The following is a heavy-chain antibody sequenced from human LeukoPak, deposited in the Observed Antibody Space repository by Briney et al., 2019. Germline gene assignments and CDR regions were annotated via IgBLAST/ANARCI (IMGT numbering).Heavy chain of an antibody. D-gene: IGHD6-13*01. CDR2: IIPIFGTA. V-gene: IGHV1-69*13. J-gene: IGHJ4*02. CDR3: ARGGSGIAAAGTFFNDY. Sequence: SVKVSCKASGGTFSSYAISWVRQAPGQGLEWMGGIIPIFGTANYAQKFQGRVTITADESTSTAYMELSSLRSEDTAVYYCARGGSGIAAAGTFFNDYWGQGTLVTVSS. CDR1: GGTFSSYA.